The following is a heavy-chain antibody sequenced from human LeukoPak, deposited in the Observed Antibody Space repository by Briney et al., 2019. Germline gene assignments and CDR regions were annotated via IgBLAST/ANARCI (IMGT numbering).Heavy chain of an antibody. J-gene: IGHJ5*02. V-gene: IGHV4-34*01. CDR3: ATSGWFSPRWFDP. Sequence: PSETLSLTCADYGGSFSGYYWNRIRQPPGKGLEWIGEINQSGSTNYNPSLKSRVTISFDTSKNQFSLKLSSVTAADTAVYYCATSGWFSPRWFDPWGQGTLVTVSS. CDR2: INQSGST. D-gene: IGHD6-19*01. CDR1: GGSFSGYY.